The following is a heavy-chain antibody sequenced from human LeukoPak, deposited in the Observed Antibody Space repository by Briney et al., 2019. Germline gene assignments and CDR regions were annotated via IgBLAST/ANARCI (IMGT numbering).Heavy chain of an antibody. D-gene: IGHD4-17*01. Sequence: GGSLRLSCAASGFIFDNYALSWVRQAPGKGLEWVSSINPGGASTYYADSVKGRFTISRDNSKNTLFLQMDSLRAEDTATYYCAKSGDVLTVIRFYFDSWGQGTLVTVSS. CDR2: INPGGAST. CDR1: GFIFDNYA. CDR3: AKSGDVLTVIRFYFDS. J-gene: IGHJ4*02. V-gene: IGHV3-23*01.